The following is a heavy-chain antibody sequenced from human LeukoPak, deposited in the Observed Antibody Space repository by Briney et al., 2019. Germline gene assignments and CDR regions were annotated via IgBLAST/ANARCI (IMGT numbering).Heavy chain of an antibody. D-gene: IGHD3-22*01. CDR1: GYSFTTYW. CDR2: IYPDDSDI. Sequence: GESLKISCKGSGYSFTTYWIGWVRQVPGKGLEWMAIIYPDDSDIRYSPSSQGQVTISADKSISTAYLQWSSLKASDTAMYYCARPTGIVVGAPDAFDIWGQGTMVTVSS. V-gene: IGHV5-51*01. CDR3: ARPTGIVVGAPDAFDI. J-gene: IGHJ3*02.